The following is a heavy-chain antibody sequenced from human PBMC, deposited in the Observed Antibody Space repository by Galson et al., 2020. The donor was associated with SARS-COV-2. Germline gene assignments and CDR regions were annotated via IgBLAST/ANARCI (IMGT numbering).Heavy chain of an antibody. CDR1: GFTFSDYY. J-gene: IGHJ5*02. CDR3: ARDYYASGSYGWFDP. CDR2: ISSSGSTT. D-gene: IGHD3-10*01. V-gene: IGHV3-11*01. Sequence: GGSLRLSCAASGFTFSDYYMSWIRQAPGKGLEWVSYISSSGSTTNYADSVKGRFTISRDNAKNSLYLQMNSLRAEDTAVYYCARDYYASGSYGWFDPWGQGTLVTVSS.